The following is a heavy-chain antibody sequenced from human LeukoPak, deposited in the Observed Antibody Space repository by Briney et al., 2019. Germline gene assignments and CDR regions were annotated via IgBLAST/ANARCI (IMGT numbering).Heavy chain of an antibody. Sequence: GGSLRLSCAASGFTFSSYAMSWVRQAPGKGLEWVSAISGSGGSTYCADSVKGRFTISRDNSKNTLYLQMNSLRAEDTAVYYCAKDFIRTGSHLPKTYFDYWGQGTLVTVSS. D-gene: IGHD1-26*01. V-gene: IGHV3-23*01. CDR1: GFTFSSYA. CDR3: AKDFIRTGSHLPKTYFDY. J-gene: IGHJ4*02. CDR2: ISGSGGST.